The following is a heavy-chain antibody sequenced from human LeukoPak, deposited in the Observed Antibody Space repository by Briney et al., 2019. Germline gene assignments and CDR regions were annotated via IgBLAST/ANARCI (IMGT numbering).Heavy chain of an antibody. V-gene: IGHV4-59*12. J-gene: IGHJ4*02. CDR1: GGSISSYY. CDR3: ARVPSVFGDYYYFDY. Sequence: SETLSLTCTVSGGSISSYYWSWIRQPPGKGLEWIGYIYYSGSTYYNPSLKSRVTISVDTSKNQFSLKLSSVTAADTAVYYCARVPSVFGDYYYFDYWGQGTLVTVSS. D-gene: IGHD4-17*01. CDR2: IYYSGST.